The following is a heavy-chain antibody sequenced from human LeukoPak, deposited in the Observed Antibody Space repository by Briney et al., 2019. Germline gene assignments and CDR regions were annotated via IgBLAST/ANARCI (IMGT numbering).Heavy chain of an antibody. CDR1: GFSVSIYY. V-gene: IGHV3-53*01. J-gene: IGHJ3*02. CDR2: LYSGGST. Sequence: GGSLRLSCAASGFSVSIYYMTWVRQAPGKGLEWVSVLYSGGSTYYADSVKGRFTISRDNSKNTVYPQMNSLRAEDTAVYYCARGWVVATGGFDIWGHGTMVSVSS. D-gene: IGHD2-15*01. CDR3: ARGWVVATGGFDI.